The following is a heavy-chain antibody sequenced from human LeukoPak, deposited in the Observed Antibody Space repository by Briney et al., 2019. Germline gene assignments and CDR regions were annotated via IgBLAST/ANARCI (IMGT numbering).Heavy chain of an antibody. CDR3: AADYKGTVTTLDY. J-gene: IGHJ4*02. D-gene: IGHD4-17*01. V-gene: IGHV1-58*01. CDR1: GFTFTISA. CDR2: IVVGSGNT. Sequence: VASVKVSCTASGFTFTISAVQWVRQARGQRLEWIGWIVVGSGNTNYAQKFQERVTITRDMSTSTAYMELSSLRSEDTAVYYCAADYKGTVTTLDYWGQGTLVTVSS.